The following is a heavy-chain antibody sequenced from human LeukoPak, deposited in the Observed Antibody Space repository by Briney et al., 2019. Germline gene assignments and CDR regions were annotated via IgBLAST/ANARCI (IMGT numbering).Heavy chain of an antibody. CDR2: ISSSSSYI. CDR3: ARIPSWDTAMAAGDY. D-gene: IGHD5-18*01. V-gene: IGHV3-21*01. Sequence: GGSLRLSCAASGFTFSSYSMNWVRQAPGEGPEWVSSISSSSSYIYYADSVKGRFTISRDNAKNSLYLQMNSLRAADTAVYYCARIPSWDTAMAAGDYWGQGTLVTVSS. CDR1: GFTFSSYS. J-gene: IGHJ4*02.